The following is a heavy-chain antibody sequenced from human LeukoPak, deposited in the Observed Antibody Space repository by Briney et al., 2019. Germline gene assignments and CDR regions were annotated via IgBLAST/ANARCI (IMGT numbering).Heavy chain of an antibody. CDR3: ARVKTRPGGVNNHYYLHPPWFDP. D-gene: IGHD2/OR15-2a*01. CDR1: GGSISSSSYY. CDR2: IYYSGST. V-gene: IGHV4-39*07. Sequence: PSETLSLTCTVSGGSISSSSYYWGWIRQPPGKGLEWIGSIYYSGSTYYNPSLKSRVTISVDKSKNQFSLKLSSVTAADTAVYYCARVKTRPGGVNNHYYLHPPWFDPWGQGTLVTVSS. J-gene: IGHJ5*02.